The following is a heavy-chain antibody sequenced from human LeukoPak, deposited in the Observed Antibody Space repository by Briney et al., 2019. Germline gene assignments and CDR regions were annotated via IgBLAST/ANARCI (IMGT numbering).Heavy chain of an antibody. D-gene: IGHD2-8*01. CDR3: ARCTGLYYYYMDV. CDR1: GGSISSYY. CDR2: IYYSGST. Sequence: PSETLSLTCTVSGGSISSYYWSWIRQPPGKGLEWIGYIYYSGSTNYNPSLKSRVTISVDTSKNQFSLKLSSVTAADTAVYYCARCTGLYYYYMDVWGKGTTVTVSS. V-gene: IGHV4-59*01. J-gene: IGHJ6*03.